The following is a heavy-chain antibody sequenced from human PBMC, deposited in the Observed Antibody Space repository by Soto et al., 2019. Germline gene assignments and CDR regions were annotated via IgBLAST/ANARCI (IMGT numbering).Heavy chain of an antibody. D-gene: IGHD3-22*01. CDR3: ASSYYDSSGYYWPFDY. V-gene: IGHV5-51*01. Sequence: GESLKISCKGSGYSFTSYWIGWVRQMPGKGLEWMGIIYPGDSDTRYSPSFQGQVTISADKSISTAYLQWSSLKASDTAMYYCASSYYDSSGYYWPFDYWGQGTLVTVS. CDR2: IYPGDSDT. J-gene: IGHJ4*02. CDR1: GYSFTSYW.